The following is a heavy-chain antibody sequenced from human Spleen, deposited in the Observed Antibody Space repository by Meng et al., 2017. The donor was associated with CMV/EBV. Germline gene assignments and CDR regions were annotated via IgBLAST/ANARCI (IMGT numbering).Heavy chain of an antibody. Sequence: GVSLKISCAASGFTFSTYWMHWVRQAPGKGLVWVSRISGDGTTTTYADSVRGRFTISRDNAKNTLYLQMDSLRAGDTAVYYCARDGKYCSSGTCDYYVMDVWGQGTTVTVSS. J-gene: IGHJ6*02. CDR1: GFTFSTYW. V-gene: IGHV3-74*01. CDR3: ARDGKYCSSGTCDYYVMDV. D-gene: IGHD2-15*01. CDR2: ISGDGTTT.